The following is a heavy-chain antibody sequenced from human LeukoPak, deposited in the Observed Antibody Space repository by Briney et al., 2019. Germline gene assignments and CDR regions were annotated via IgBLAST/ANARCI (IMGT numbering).Heavy chain of an antibody. CDR2: ISAYNGNT. CDR1: GYTFTSYG. V-gene: IGHV1-18*01. D-gene: IGHD4-17*01. J-gene: IGHJ6*02. CDR3: ARVPVTRDYYYYGIDV. Sequence: ASVKVSCKASGYTFTSYGISWVRQAPGQGLEWMGWISAYNGNTNYAQKLQGRVTMTTDTFTSTAYMELRSLRSDDTAVYYCARVPVTRDYYYYGIDVWGRGTTVTVSS.